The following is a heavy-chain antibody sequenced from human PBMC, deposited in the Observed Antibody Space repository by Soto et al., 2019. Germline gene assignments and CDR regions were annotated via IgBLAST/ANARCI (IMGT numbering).Heavy chain of an antibody. CDR2: LIPLFGTA. J-gene: IGHJ4*02. CDR1: GVTFSSET. CDR3: ATELGDNPASPFDS. D-gene: IGHD2-21*01. Sequence: QVQLVQSGAEVKKPGSSVKVSCKASGVTFSSETISWVRQAPGQGLEWVGGLIPLFGTANYAQKFQGRVTITADESTSTLYIELSSLRSDDTAVYYFATELGDNPASPFDSWGQGTLVTVSS. V-gene: IGHV1-69*01.